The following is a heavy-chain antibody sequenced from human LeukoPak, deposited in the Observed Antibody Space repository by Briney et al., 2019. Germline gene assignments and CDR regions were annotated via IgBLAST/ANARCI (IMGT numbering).Heavy chain of an antibody. CDR2: INSDGGTT. J-gene: IGHJ5*02. CDR1: GFTFSNYW. CDR3: ARGTVGDYNWFDL. D-gene: IGHD3-16*01. V-gene: IGHV3-74*01. Sequence: GGSLRLSCADSGFTFSNYWMHWVRQAPGKGLVWVSRINSDGGTTNYADSVKGRFTISRDNVKNTLYLQMSSLRGEDTAVYYCARGTVGDYNWFDLWGQGTLVTVSS.